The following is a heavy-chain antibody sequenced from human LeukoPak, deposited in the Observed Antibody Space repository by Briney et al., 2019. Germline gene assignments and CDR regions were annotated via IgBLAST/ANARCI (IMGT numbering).Heavy chain of an antibody. CDR1: GFTFSNYA. V-gene: IGHV3-23*01. Sequence: AGGSLRLSCAASGFTFSNYAMSWVRQAPGKGLEWVSTISGSGTSTYYAGSVKGRFTISRDNSKNTLYLQMNSLRAEDTAVYYCAKSRIDSGYYYYLDYWGQGTLVTVSS. D-gene: IGHD3-22*01. CDR3: AKSRIDSGYYYYLDY. J-gene: IGHJ4*02. CDR2: ISGSGTST.